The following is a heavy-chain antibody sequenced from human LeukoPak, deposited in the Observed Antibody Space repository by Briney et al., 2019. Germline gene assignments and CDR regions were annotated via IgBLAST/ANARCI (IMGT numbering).Heavy chain of an antibody. D-gene: IGHD5-24*01. Sequence: SVKVSCKASGGTFSSYAISWVRQAPGQGLEWMGRIISILGIANYAQKFQGRVTITADKSTSTAYMELSSLRSEDTAVYYCARTDGYNYLFDYWGQGTLVTVSS. CDR3: ARTDGYNYLFDY. J-gene: IGHJ4*02. V-gene: IGHV1-69*04. CDR2: IISILGIA. CDR1: GGTFSSYA.